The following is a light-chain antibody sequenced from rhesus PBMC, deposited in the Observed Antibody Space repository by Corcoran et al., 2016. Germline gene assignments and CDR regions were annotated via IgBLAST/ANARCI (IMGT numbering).Light chain of an antibody. CDR1: QSISSW. V-gene: IGKV1-22*01. J-gene: IGKJ4*01. CDR2: KAS. CDR3: LQYSSSPLT. Sequence: DIQMTQSPSSLSASVGDTVTITCRASQSISSWLDWYQQKPGKAPKLLIYKASSLQSGVPSRFSGSGSGTDFTLPISSLQPEDFATYSCLQYSSSPLTFGGGTKVEIK.